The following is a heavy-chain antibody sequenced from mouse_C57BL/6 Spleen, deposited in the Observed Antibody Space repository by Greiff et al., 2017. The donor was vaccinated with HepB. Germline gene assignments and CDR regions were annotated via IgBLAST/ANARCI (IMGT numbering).Heavy chain of an antibody. CDR1: GYTFTSYN. V-gene: IGHV1-12*01. Sequence: SGAELVRPGASVKMSCKASGYTFTSYNMHWVKQTPRQGLEWIGAIYPGNGDTSYNQKFKGKATLTVDKSSSTAYMQLSSLTSEDSAVYFCARDQERGNYGSSFDYWGQGTTLTVSS. CDR3: ARDQERGNYGSSFDY. CDR2: IYPGNGDT. J-gene: IGHJ2*01. D-gene: IGHD1-1*01.